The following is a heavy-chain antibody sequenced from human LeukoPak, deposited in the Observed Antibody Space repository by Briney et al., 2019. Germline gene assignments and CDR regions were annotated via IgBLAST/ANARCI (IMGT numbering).Heavy chain of an antibody. CDR3: AAGGSWYYNY. CDR1: GFTLSSYW. D-gene: IGHD6-13*01. Sequence: GGSLRLSCAASGFTLSSYWMHWVRQAPGKGLVWVSRINSDGSSTSYADSVKGRFTISRDNAKNSLYLQMDSLRAEDTAVYYCAAGGSWYYNYWGQGTLVTVSS. J-gene: IGHJ4*02. CDR2: INSDGSST. V-gene: IGHV3-74*01.